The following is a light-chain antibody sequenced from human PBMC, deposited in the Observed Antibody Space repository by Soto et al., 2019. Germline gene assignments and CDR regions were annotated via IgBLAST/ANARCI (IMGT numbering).Light chain of an antibody. CDR1: QSVSSSS. CDR2: DAS. CDR3: QQSGSSPPRYT. V-gene: IGKV3-20*01. J-gene: IGKJ2*01. Sequence: EIVLTQSPGTLSLSPGERATLSCRASQSVSSSSLAWYQQKPGQAPRLLLFDASSRATGIPDRFSGSGSGSYFTLTITTLEPEDFAVYDCQQSGSSPPRYTFGQGTKREIK.